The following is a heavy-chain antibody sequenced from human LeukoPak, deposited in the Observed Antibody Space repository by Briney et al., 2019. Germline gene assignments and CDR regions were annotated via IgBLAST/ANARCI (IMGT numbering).Heavy chain of an antibody. CDR3: TTYNNGWYWELDY. CDR2: INSNSGAT. D-gene: IGHD6-19*01. Sequence: SVKVSCKTSGHPFTGYYIHWVRQAPGQGLEWMGWINSNSGATNYAQKFQGRLTVTRDTSVTTAYMELSRLRSDDTAMYYCTTYNNGWYWELDYWGQGTLVSVSS. CDR1: GHPFTGYY. J-gene: IGHJ4*02. V-gene: IGHV1-2*02.